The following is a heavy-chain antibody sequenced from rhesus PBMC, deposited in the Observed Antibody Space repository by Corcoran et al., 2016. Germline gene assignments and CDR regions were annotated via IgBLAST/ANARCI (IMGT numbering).Heavy chain of an antibody. D-gene: IGHD1-26*01. CDR1: GGSVSSSNW. CDR3: ARDSVTGTTCAFDF. CDR2: ISGSSGST. Sequence: QVQLQESGPGLVKPSETLSLTCAVSGGSVSSSNWWSWIRQPPGKGLGWIGYISGSSGSTYYNPSLKTRVTISPDPSKNQFSLKLSSVTAADTAVYYCARDSVTGTTCAFDFWGQGLRVTVSS. J-gene: IGHJ3*01. V-gene: IGHV4-65*01.